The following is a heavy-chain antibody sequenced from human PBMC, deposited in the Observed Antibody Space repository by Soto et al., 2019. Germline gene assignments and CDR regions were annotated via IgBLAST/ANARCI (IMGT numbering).Heavy chain of an antibody. D-gene: IGHD2-8*01. CDR3: ARDLGLLKSMFDY. J-gene: IGHJ4*02. V-gene: IGHV3-21*01. CDR1: GFSFNSFN. CDR2: ISVSGDNI. Sequence: PGGSLRLSFLASGFSFNSFNMNWIRRGPGRGLEWVASISVSGDNIYYGDSMQGRFTISRDNSKRSVFLDLNSLRVEDTAVYYCARDLGLLKSMFDYWGQGTLVTVSS.